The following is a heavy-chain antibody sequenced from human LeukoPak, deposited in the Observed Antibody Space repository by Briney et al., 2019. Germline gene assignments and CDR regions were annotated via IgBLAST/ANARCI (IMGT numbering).Heavy chain of an antibody. CDR2: IYPGDSDT. Sequence: GESLKISCKGSGYSFTSYWIGWVRQMPGKGLEWMGIIYPGDSDTRYSPSFQGQVTISADKSISTAYLQWSSLKASDTAMYYCARHGAKYYYDSSGYWVDYWGQGTLVTVSS. J-gene: IGHJ4*02. CDR3: ARHGAKYYYDSSGYWVDY. V-gene: IGHV5-51*01. CDR1: GYSFTSYW. D-gene: IGHD3-22*01.